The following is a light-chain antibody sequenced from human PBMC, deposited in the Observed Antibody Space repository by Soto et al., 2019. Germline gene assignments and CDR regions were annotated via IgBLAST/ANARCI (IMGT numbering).Light chain of an antibody. Sequence: DIQLTQSPSSLSASVGDRVTITCRVSQSISSWLAWYQQKPGKAPKLLIYKASSLESGVPSRFSGSRSGTEFTLTISSLQPDDFATYYCQQYNSYSTFGQGTKVDIK. J-gene: IGKJ2*01. CDR2: KAS. V-gene: IGKV1-5*03. CDR3: QQYNSYST. CDR1: QSISSW.